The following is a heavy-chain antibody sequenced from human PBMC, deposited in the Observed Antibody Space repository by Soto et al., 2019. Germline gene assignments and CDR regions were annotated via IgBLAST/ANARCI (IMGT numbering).Heavy chain of an antibody. Sequence: QVQLVQSGAEVKKPGASVKVSCKASGYTFTSYAMHWVRQAPGQRLEWMGWINAGNGNTKYSQKFQGRVTITRETSASTAYMELSSLRSEDTAVYYCARDFAFGGVIVLGMVAFDIWGQGTMVTVSS. V-gene: IGHV1-3*01. D-gene: IGHD3-16*02. CDR2: INAGNGNT. CDR1: GYTFTSYA. J-gene: IGHJ3*02. CDR3: ARDFAFGGVIVLGMVAFDI.